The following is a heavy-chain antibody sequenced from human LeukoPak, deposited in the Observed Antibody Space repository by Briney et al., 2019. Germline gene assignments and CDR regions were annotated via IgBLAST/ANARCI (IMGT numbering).Heavy chain of an antibody. CDR2: IYYSGST. J-gene: IGHJ4*02. Sequence: SETLSLTCTVSGGSLSSSSSYWGWIRQPPGKGLEWIGSIYYSGSTYYNPSLKSRVTISVDTSKNQFSLKLSSVTAADTAVYYCARWYYDSRGFRYFDYWGQGILVTVSS. CDR3: ARWYYDSRGFRYFDY. CDR1: GGSLSSSSSY. V-gene: IGHV4-39*07. D-gene: IGHD3-22*01.